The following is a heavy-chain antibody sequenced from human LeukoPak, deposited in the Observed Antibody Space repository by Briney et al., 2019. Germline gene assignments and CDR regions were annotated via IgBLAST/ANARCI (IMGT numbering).Heavy chain of an antibody. V-gene: IGHV3-23*01. Sequence: PGGSLRLSCLASGYAFSNYAMSWVRQAPGKGLEWVSGTGIRGDNTYYADSVKGRFTIARDDSRNTLYLQINSLRADDTAVYYCARSHQRVGIEDYWGQGTLVTVSS. CDR3: ARSHQRVGIEDY. J-gene: IGHJ4*02. CDR2: TGIRGDNT. CDR1: GYAFSNYA. D-gene: IGHD1-26*01.